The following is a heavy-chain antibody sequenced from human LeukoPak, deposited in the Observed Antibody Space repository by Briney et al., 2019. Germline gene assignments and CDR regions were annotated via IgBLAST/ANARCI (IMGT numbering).Heavy chain of an antibody. CDR1: GFTFRRTR. CDR3: ARDPDSDNAWGWFDS. CDR2: INGDGSEE. D-gene: IGHD3-16*01. J-gene: IGHJ5*01. Sequence: GGSLRLSCAASGFTFRRTRMSWVRHSPGKGLEWVANINGDGSEEYYVDSVKGRFTISRANARSSLYLQMNSLRGEDTAVYYCARDPDSDNAWGWFDSWGQGTVVTVSS. V-gene: IGHV3-7*01.